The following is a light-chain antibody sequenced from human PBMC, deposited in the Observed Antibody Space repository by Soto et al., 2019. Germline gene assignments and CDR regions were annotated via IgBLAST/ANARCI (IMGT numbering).Light chain of an antibody. Sequence: DIPMTQSPSSLSASVGDRVTITCRASQGISNYLAWYQQKPGKVPKLLIYAASTLQSGVPSRFSGSGSGTDFTLTISSLQPEDVATCYCQRYNSAPWAFGQGTMVEIK. V-gene: IGKV1-27*01. CDR2: AAS. J-gene: IGKJ1*01. CDR1: QGISNY. CDR3: QRYNSAPWA.